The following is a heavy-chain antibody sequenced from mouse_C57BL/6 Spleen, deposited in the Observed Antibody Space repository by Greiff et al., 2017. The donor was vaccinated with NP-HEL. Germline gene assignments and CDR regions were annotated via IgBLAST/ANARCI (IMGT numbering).Heavy chain of an antibody. CDR1: GYTFTSYW. J-gene: IGHJ3*01. V-gene: IGHV1-59*01. CDR3: ARGGAAQATEFAY. CDR2: IDPSDSYT. D-gene: IGHD3-2*02. Sequence: QVQLQQPGDELVRPGTSVKLSCKASGYTFTSYWMHWVKQRPGQGLEWIGVIDPSDSYTNYNQKFKGKATLTVDTSASTAYMQLSSLTSEDSAVYYCARGGAAQATEFAYWGQGTLVTVSA.